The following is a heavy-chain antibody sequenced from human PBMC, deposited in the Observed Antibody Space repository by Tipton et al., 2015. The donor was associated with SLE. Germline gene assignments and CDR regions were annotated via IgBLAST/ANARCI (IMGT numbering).Heavy chain of an antibody. V-gene: IGHV4-59*01. CDR1: GGSISSYY. D-gene: IGHD6-13*01. Sequence: TLSLTCTVSGGSISSYYWSWIRQPPGKELEWIGYIYYSGTTSYNPSLKSRVTISVDTSKNQFSLKLTSVTAADTAVYYCAGRIAAAVNFFGMDVWGQGTTVTVSS. CDR3: AGRIAAAVNFFGMDV. CDR2: IYYSGTT. J-gene: IGHJ6*02.